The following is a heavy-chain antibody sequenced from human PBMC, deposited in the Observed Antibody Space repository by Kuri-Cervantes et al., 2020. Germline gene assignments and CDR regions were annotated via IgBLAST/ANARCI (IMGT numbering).Heavy chain of an antibody. V-gene: IGHV3-30-3*01. Sequence: GGSLRLSCAASEFTFSSYAMHWVRQAPGKGLEWVAVTSYDGSNKYYADSVKGRFTISRDNAKNSLYLQMNSLRAEDTAVYYCAREAEAYYVFWSDHTAYYMDVWGKGTTVTVSS. D-gene: IGHD3-3*01. CDR1: EFTFSSYA. CDR2: TSYDGSNK. CDR3: AREAEAYYVFWSDHTAYYMDV. J-gene: IGHJ6*03.